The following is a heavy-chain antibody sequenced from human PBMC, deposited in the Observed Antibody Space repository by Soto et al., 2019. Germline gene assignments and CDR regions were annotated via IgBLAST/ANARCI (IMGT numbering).Heavy chain of an antibody. V-gene: IGHV1-69*13. Sequence: ASVKVSCKASGGTFSSYAISWVRQAPGQGLEWMGGIIPIFGTANYAQKFQGRVTITADESTSTAYMELRSLRSEDTAVYYCAIGGDYPTLGHYWGQGTLVTVSS. J-gene: IGHJ4*02. CDR2: IIPIFGTA. CDR3: AIGGDYPTLGHY. D-gene: IGHD4-17*01. CDR1: GGTFSSYA.